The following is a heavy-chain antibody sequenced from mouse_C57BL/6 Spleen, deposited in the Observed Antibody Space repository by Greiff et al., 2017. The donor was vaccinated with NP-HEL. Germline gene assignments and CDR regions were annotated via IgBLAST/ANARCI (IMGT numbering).Heavy chain of an antibody. CDR3: AREGSSFFDY. V-gene: IGHV1-59*01. CDR1: GYTFTSYW. CDR2: IDPSDSYT. D-gene: IGHD1-1*01. Sequence: VQLQQPGAELVRPGTSVKLSCKASGYTFTSYWMHWVKQRPGQGLEWIGVIDPSDSYTNYNQKFKGKATLTVDTSSSTAYMQLISLTSEDSAVYYCAREGSSFFDYWGQGTTLTVSS. J-gene: IGHJ2*01.